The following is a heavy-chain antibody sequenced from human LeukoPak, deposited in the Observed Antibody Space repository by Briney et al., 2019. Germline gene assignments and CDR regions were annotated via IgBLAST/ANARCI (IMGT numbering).Heavy chain of an antibody. CDR1: GYSFTSYW. J-gene: IGHJ5*02. V-gene: IGHV5-10-1*01. Sequence: NHGESLKISCRGSGYSFTSYWISWVRQMPGKGLEWMGRIDPSDSYTNYSPSFQGHVTISADKSISTAYLQWSSLKASDTAMYYCARHLYSSGWYSWFGPWGQGTLVTVSS. CDR2: IDPSDSYT. D-gene: IGHD6-19*01. CDR3: ARHLYSSGWYSWFGP.